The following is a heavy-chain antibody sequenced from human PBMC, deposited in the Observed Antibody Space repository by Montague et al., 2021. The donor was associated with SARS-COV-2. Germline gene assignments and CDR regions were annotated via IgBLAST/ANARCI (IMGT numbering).Heavy chain of an antibody. J-gene: IGHJ4*02. CDR2: ISDSGST. D-gene: IGHD3-22*01. V-gene: IGHV4-59*08. CDR3: AIVGSSGPGEY. CDR1: GGSLNNYF. Sequence: SETLSLTCTVSGGSLNNYFWSWIRQPPGKGLEWVGYISDSGSTKYNPSLQSRVTISVDTARNQFSLKLLSVTAADTAFYYCAIVGSSGPGEYWGQGILVTVSS.